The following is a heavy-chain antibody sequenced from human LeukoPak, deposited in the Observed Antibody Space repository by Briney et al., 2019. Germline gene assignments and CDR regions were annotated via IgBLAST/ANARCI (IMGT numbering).Heavy chain of an antibody. CDR1: GFTVSSNY. D-gene: IGHD2-2*01. V-gene: IGHV3-66*01. CDR2: IYSGGST. CDR3: ARDFGSSSENY. Sequence: GSLSLSCAASGFTVSSNYMSWVRQAPGKGLEWVSVIYSGGSTYYADSVKGRFTISRDNSKNTLYLQMNSLRAEDTAVYYCARDFGSSSENYWGQGTLVTVSS. J-gene: IGHJ4*02.